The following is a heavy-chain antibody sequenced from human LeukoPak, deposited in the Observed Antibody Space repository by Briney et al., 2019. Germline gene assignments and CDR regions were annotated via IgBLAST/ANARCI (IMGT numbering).Heavy chain of an antibody. V-gene: IGHV4-34*01. D-gene: IGHD3-22*01. CDR3: ARQRRYYYDSSGYSNFDY. Sequence: SETLSLTCAVYGGSFSGYYWSWIRQPPGKGLEWIGEINHSGSTNYNPSLKSRVTISVDTSKNQFSLKLSSVTAADTAVYYCARQRRYYYDSSGYSNFDYWGQGTLVTVSS. CDR2: INHSGST. CDR1: GGSFSGYY. J-gene: IGHJ4*02.